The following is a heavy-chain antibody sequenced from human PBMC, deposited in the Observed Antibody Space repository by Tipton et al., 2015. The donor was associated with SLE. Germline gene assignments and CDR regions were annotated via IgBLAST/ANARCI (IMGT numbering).Heavy chain of an antibody. J-gene: IGHJ4*02. V-gene: IGHV1-8*01. CDR1: GYTFTSFD. CDR3: ARAPPQLGFDY. Sequence: QSGAEVKKPGAPVKVSCKASGYTFTSFDINWVRQATGQGLEWMGWMNPNSGNTAYAQKFQGRVTMTRDTSISTAYMELSSLRSEDTAVYYCARAPPQLGFDYWGQGTLVTVSS. CDR2: MNPNSGNT. D-gene: IGHD5-24*01.